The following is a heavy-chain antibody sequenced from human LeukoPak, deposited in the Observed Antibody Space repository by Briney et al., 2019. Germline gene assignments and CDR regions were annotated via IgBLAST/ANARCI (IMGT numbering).Heavy chain of an antibody. V-gene: IGHV4-39*07. CDR3: ARCSGSPSPWYYYYMDV. Sequence: SETLSLTCTVSGGSISSSSYYWGWIRQPPGKGLGWIGSIYYSGSTYYNPSLKSRVTISVDTSKNQFSLKLSSVTAADTAVYYCARCSGSPSPWYYYYMDVWGKGTTVTVSS. CDR1: GGSISSSSYY. J-gene: IGHJ6*03. CDR2: IYYSGST. D-gene: IGHD1-26*01.